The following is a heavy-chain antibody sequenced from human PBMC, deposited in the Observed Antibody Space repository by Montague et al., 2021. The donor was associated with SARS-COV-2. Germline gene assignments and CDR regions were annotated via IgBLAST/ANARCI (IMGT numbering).Heavy chain of an antibody. D-gene: IGHD6-13*01. V-gene: IGHV4-31*03. CDR1: GGSISSGGYY. CDR2: IYYSGGT. CDR3: ARDVGWYSSSWFDY. Sequence: TLSLTCTVSGGSISSGGYYWSWIRQHPGKGLEWIGYIYYSGGTYYXXXLESRVTISVDTSKNQFSLKLSSVTAADTAVYYCARDVGWYSSSWFDYWGQGTLVTVSS. J-gene: IGHJ4*02.